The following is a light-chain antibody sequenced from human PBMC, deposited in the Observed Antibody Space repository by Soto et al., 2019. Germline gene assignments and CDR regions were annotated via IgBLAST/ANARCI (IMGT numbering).Light chain of an antibody. V-gene: IGKV3-20*01. CDR2: GAS. CDR3: QEYGSSPFT. Sequence: EIVLTPSPGTLFLSPGERATLSCRASQSVSSSYLAWYQQKPGQAPRLLIYGASSRATGIPDRFSGSGSGTDFTLTISRLEPEDFAVYYCQEYGSSPFTFGPGNKVYIK. CDR1: QSVSSSY. J-gene: IGKJ3*01.